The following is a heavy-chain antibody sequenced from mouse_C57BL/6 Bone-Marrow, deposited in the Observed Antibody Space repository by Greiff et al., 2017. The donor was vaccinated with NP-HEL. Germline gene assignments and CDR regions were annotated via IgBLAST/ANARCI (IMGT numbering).Heavy chain of an antibody. CDR1: GFTFRSYA. CDR2: ISSGGDYI. Sequence: EVKLVESGEGLVQPGGSLKLSCAASGFTFRSYAMSWVRQTPEKRLEWVAYISSGGDYIYYADTVKGRFTISRDNARNTLYLQMSSLKSEDTAMYYCTRGAALFDYWGQGTTRTVSS. V-gene: IGHV5-9-1*02. CDR3: TRGAALFDY. J-gene: IGHJ2*01.